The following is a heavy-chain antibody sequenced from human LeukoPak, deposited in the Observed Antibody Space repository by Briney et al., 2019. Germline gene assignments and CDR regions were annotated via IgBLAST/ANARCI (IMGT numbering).Heavy chain of an antibody. J-gene: IGHJ4*02. D-gene: IGHD6-13*01. CDR1: GGSFSGYY. Sequence: SETLSLTCAVYGGSFSGYYWSWIRQAPGKGLEWIGSIYYSGNTYYNPSLKSRVTISVDTSKNQFSLKLTSVAAADTAVYYCARVGQLAFDYWGQGTLVTVSS. CDR2: IYYSGNT. CDR3: ARVGQLAFDY. V-gene: IGHV4-34*01.